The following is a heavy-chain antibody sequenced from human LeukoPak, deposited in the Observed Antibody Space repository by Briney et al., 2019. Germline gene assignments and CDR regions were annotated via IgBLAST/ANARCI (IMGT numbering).Heavy chain of an antibody. Sequence: PGGSLRLSCAASGFTFSDYFMTWIRQAPGKGLEWVSYISSSSSYTEYADSVKGRFTISRDNAKNSLYLEMNSLRAEDTAVYYCARMIAVAGTGLFDPWGQGTLVTVSP. D-gene: IGHD6-19*01. CDR1: GFTFSDYF. J-gene: IGHJ5*02. CDR3: ARMIAVAGTGLFDP. V-gene: IGHV3-11*03. CDR2: ISSSSSYT.